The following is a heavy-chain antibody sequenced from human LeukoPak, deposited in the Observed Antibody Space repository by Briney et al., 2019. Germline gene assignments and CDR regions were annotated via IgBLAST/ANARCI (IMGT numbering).Heavy chain of an antibody. D-gene: IGHD5-12*01. CDR1: GFTFGDYA. V-gene: IGHV3-49*04. CDR2: IRSKAYGGTT. Sequence: PGGSLRLSCTPSGFTFGDYAMSWVRQAPGKGLEWVGFIRSKAYGGTTEYAASVKGRFTISRDDSKSIAYLQMNSLKTEDTAVYYCTRANVDIVATIRRPWYYFDYWGQGTLVTVSS. J-gene: IGHJ4*02. CDR3: TRANVDIVATIRRPWYYFDY.